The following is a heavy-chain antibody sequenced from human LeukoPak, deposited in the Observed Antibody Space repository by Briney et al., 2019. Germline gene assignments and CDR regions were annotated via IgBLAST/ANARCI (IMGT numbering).Heavy chain of an antibody. CDR1: GXSFTNYW. V-gene: IGHV5-51*01. Sequence: GESLKISCKGSGXSFTNYWIGWVRQMPGKGLEWMGIIYPGDSDTRYSPSFQGQVTISADKSISTAYLQWSSLKASDTAIYFCARRTSANWFDPWGQGTLVTVSS. CDR3: ARRTSANWFDP. CDR2: IYPGDSDT. J-gene: IGHJ5*02. D-gene: IGHD1-7*01.